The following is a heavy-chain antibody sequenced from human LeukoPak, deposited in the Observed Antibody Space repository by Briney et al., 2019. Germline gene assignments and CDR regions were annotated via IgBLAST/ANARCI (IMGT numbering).Heavy chain of an antibody. Sequence: ASVTVSCKASGYTFTSYYMNWVRQAPGQGLEWMGMIDPNVGSTIYSQKFQGRVPLTADTSTTTVYMELSSLRSEDTAVYYCARAGIVGATGSRYWGQGTLVTVSS. CDR3: ARAGIVGATGSRY. CDR2: IDPNVGST. CDR1: GYTFTSYY. J-gene: IGHJ4*02. V-gene: IGHV1-46*01. D-gene: IGHD1-26*01.